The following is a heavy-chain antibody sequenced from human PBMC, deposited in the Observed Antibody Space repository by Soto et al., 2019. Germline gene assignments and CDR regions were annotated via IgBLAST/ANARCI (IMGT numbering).Heavy chain of an antibody. J-gene: IGHJ1*01. CDR1: GYTFTSYG. D-gene: IGHD3-16*02. CDR3: ARHRGYDYIWGSYRSEFQH. V-gene: IGHV1-18*01. Sequence: QVQLVQSGAEVKKPGASVKVSCKASGYTFTSYGISWVRQAPGQGLEWMGWISAYNGNTNYAQKRQGRVTMTTDTSTSTAYMELRSLRSDDTAVYYCARHRGYDYIWGSYRSEFQHWGQGTLVTVSS. CDR2: ISAYNGNT.